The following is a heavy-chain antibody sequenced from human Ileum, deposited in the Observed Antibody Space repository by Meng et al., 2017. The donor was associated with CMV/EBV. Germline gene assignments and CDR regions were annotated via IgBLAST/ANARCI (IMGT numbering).Heavy chain of an antibody. CDR2: IYSGGST. CDR3: ARDLPGFWSGYPRYGMDV. D-gene: IGHD3-3*01. Sequence: GSLKISCAASGFTVSSNYMSWVRQAPGKGLEWVSVIYSGGSTYYADSVKGRFTISRDNSKNTLYLQMNSLRAEDTAVYYCARDLPGFWSGYPRYGMDVWGQGTTVTVSS. V-gene: IGHV3-66*02. J-gene: IGHJ6*02. CDR1: GFTVSSNY.